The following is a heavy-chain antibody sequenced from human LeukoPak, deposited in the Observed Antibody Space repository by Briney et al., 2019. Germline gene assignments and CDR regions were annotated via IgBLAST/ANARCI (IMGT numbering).Heavy chain of an antibody. V-gene: IGHV3-21*01. Sequence: PGGSLRLSCAASGFTFSSYSMNWVRQAPVKGVEWVSSISSSSSYIYYADSVKGRFTISRDNAKNSLYLQMNSLRAEDTAVYYCARATDDAFDIWGQGTMVTVSS. CDR3: ARATDDAFDI. CDR1: GFTFSSYS. CDR2: ISSSSSYI. J-gene: IGHJ3*02.